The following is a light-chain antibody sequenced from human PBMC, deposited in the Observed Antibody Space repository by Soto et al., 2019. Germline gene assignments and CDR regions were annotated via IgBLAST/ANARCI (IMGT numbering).Light chain of an antibody. J-gene: IGLJ2*01. V-gene: IGLV2-14*01. CDR1: SRDVGAYKF. Sequence: QSALTQPASVSGSPGQSITISCTGTSRDVGAYKFVSWYQQLPGKAPKLLIYEVSNRPSGVSNRFSGSKSGNTASLTISGLQSEDEADYYCRSYTSSATRVFGRGAKLTVL. CDR3: RSYTSSATRV. CDR2: EVS.